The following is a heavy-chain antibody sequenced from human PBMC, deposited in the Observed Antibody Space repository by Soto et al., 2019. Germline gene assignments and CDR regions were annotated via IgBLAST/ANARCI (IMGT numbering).Heavy chain of an antibody. V-gene: IGHV5-51*01. CDR3: ARQFGDTAMVIDY. J-gene: IGHJ4*02. CDR1: GYNFSRNW. Sequence: LGESLKISCKGSGYNFSRNWIGWVRQMPGKGLEWMGIIYPGDSDTRYSPSFQGQVTISADKSINTAYLQWSSLKASDTAIYYCARQFGDTAMVIDYWGQGTQVTVSS. CDR2: IYPGDSDT. D-gene: IGHD5-18*01.